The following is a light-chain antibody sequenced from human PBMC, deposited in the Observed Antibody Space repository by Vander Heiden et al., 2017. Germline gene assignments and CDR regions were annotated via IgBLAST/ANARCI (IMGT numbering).Light chain of an antibody. CDR2: AAS. J-gene: IGKJ4*01. CDR1: QSISSY. V-gene: IGKV1-39*01. CDR3: QQNYSTPLIT. Sequence: DIQMTQSPSSLSASVGDRVTITCRASQSISSYLNWYQQKPGKAPKLLIYAASSLQSGVPSRFSGSGSGTDFTLTISSLQPEDFATYYCQQNYSTPLITFGGGTKVEIK.